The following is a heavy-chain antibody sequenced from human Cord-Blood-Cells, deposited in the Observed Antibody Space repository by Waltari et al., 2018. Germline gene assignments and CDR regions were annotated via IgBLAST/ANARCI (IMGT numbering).Heavy chain of an antibody. CDR1: GGTFSSYA. Sequence: QVQLVQSGAEVKKPGSSVKVSCKASGGTFSSYAISWVRPAPGQGLEWMGGIIPIFGTANYAQKFQGRVTITADESTSTAYMELSSLRSEDTAVYYCASQSYDYVCGSYRSNWFDPWGQGTLVTVSS. V-gene: IGHV1-69*01. CDR3: ASQSYDYVCGSYRSNWFDP. CDR2: IIPIFGTA. J-gene: IGHJ5*02. D-gene: IGHD3-16*02.